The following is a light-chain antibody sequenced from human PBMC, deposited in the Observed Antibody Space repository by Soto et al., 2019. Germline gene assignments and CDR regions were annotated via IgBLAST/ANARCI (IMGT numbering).Light chain of an antibody. CDR2: QDS. CDR1: KLGDKY. V-gene: IGLV3-1*01. CDR3: QAWDSSTVV. J-gene: IGLJ2*01. Sequence: SYELTQPPSVSVXPGQTASIXCSGDKLGDKYACWYQQKPGQSPVLVIYQDSKRPSGIPERFSGSNSGNTATLTISGTQAMDEADYYCQAWDSSTVVFGGGTKLTVL.